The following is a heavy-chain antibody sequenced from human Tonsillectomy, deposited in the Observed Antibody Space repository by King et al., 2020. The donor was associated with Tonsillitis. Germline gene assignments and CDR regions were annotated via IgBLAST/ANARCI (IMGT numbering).Heavy chain of an antibody. Sequence: EVQLVESGGGVVQPGGSLRLSCAASGFSFHNYAMHWVRQAPGKGLEWVSLISGDDISIYYADSVRGRFTISRDNSKNSLYLQMNSLKTEDTALYYCAKSRPFSYDILTGYPGDAFDIWGQGTMVTVSS. CDR3: AKSRPFSYDILTGYPGDAFDI. D-gene: IGHD3-9*01. CDR1: GFSFHNYA. J-gene: IGHJ3*02. V-gene: IGHV3-43*02. CDR2: ISGDDISI.